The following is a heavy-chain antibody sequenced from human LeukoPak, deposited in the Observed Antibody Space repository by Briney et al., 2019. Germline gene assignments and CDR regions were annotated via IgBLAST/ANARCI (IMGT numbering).Heavy chain of an antibody. Sequence: GGSLRLSCAASRFRFSTFPMGWVRQAPGKGLEWVSGISAGGETTFYADSVRGRLTISRDNSKNTLYLQMNSLRADDTAVYYCARVVGHFDYWGQGTLVTVSS. CDR2: ISAGGETT. V-gene: IGHV3-23*01. J-gene: IGHJ4*02. CDR1: RFRFSTFP. CDR3: ARVVGHFDY.